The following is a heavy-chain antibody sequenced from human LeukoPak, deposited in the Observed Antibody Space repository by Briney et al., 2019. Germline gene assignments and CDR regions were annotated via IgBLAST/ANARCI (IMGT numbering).Heavy chain of an antibody. CDR3: ASRGYYYDSSGYYSAYYFDY. CDR2: IYYSGST. D-gene: IGHD3-22*01. Sequence: SETLSLTCTVSGGSISSSSYYWGRIRQPPRKGLEWIGSIYYSGSTYYNPSLKSRVTISVDTSKNQFSLKLSSVTAADTAVYYCASRGYYYDSSGYYSAYYFDYWGQGTLVTVSS. J-gene: IGHJ4*02. V-gene: IGHV4-39*01. CDR1: GGSISSSSYY.